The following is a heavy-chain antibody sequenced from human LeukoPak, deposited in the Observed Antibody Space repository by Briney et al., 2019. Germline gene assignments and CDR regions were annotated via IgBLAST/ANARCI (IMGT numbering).Heavy chain of an antibody. V-gene: IGHV3-48*01. CDR1: GFTFSHYS. J-gene: IGHJ4*02. Sequence: GGSLRLSCAASGFTFSHYSMTWVRQASGKGLEWVSYIGPGSSTIYHADSVKGRFTISRDDAMNSLYLQMNSLRAEDTAVYYCARLDAGYSSGCRYWGQGTLVTVSS. D-gene: IGHD6-19*01. CDR3: ARLDAGYSSGCRY. CDR2: IGPGSSTI.